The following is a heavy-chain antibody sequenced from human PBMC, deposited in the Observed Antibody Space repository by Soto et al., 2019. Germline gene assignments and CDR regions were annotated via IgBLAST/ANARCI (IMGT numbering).Heavy chain of an antibody. J-gene: IGHJ6*02. D-gene: IGHD3-3*02. CDR1: GFTFTSSA. V-gene: IGHV1-58*02. CDR3: AAEPLAFRYDSAMDV. CDR2: IVVGSGNT. Sequence: QMQLVQSGPEVKKPGTSVKVSCKASGFTFTSSAMQWVRQARGQRLEWIGWIVVGSGNTNYAQKFQERVTITGDMSTSPAYVGLSSLGSEYTALYFCAAEPLAFRYDSAMDVWAQGPTVTVSS.